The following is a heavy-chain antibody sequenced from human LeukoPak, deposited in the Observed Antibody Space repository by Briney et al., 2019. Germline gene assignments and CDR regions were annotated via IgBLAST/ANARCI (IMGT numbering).Heavy chain of an antibody. CDR3: ATPTDYYYYYGMDV. Sequence: SETLSLTCAVYGGSFSGYYWSWIRKPPGKGLEWIGEINHSGSTNYDPSLKSRVTISVDTSKNQSSLKLSSVTAADTAVYYCATPTDYYYYYGMDVWGQGTTVTVSS. CDR1: GGSFSGYY. V-gene: IGHV4-34*01. J-gene: IGHJ6*02. CDR2: INHSGST. D-gene: IGHD1-26*01.